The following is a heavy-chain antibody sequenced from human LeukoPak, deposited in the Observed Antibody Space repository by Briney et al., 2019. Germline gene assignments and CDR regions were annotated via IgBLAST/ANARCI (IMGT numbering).Heavy chain of an antibody. CDR3: ATGFRYSSTSFDY. CDR1: GYTLTELS. Sequence: ASVKVSCTVSGYTLTELSMHWVRQAPGKGLEWMGGFDPEDGETIYAQKFQGRVTMTEDTSTDTAYMELSSLRSEDTAVYYCATGFRYSSTSFDYWGQGTLVTVSS. J-gene: IGHJ4*02. V-gene: IGHV1-24*01. D-gene: IGHD6-13*01. CDR2: FDPEDGET.